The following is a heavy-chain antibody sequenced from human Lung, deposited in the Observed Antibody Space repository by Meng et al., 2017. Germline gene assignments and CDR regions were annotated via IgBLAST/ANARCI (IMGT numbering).Heavy chain of an antibody. CDR1: GGSFSDYY. D-gene: IGHD4-11*01. Sequence: QVPQQQWGAGLLKPSEAFSLTCVVSGGSFSDYYWSWIRQPPGKGLEWIGEINHSGSTNYNPSLESRATISVDTSQNNLSLKLSSVTAADSAVYYCARGPTTMAHDFDYWGQGTLVTVSS. V-gene: IGHV4-34*01. CDR3: ARGPTTMAHDFDY. J-gene: IGHJ4*02. CDR2: INHSGST.